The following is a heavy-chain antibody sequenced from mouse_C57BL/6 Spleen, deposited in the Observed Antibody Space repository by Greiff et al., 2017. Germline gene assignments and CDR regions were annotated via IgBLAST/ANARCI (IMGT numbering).Heavy chain of an antibody. V-gene: IGHV1-5*01. J-gene: IGHJ4*01. Sequence: EVQLQQSGTVLARPGASVKMSCKTSGYTFTSSWMHWVKQRPGQGLEWIGAIYPGNSDTSYNQKFKGKAKLTSVTSASTACMELSSLSKEDSAVYYCTRYPYYAMDYWGQGTSVTVSS. CDR2: IYPGNSDT. CDR1: GYTFTSSW. CDR3: TRYPYYAMDY.